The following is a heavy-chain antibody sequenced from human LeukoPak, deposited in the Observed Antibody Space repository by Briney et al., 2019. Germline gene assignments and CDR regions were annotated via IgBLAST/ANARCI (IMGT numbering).Heavy chain of an antibody. CDR2: ISGSGGST. CDR1: GFTFSSYA. J-gene: IGHJ4*02. V-gene: IGHV3-23*01. CDR3: AKGGYSSSSPPDY. Sequence: PGRSLRLSCAASGFTFSSYAMHWVRQAPGKGLEWVSAISGSGGSTYYADSVKGRFTISRDNSKNTLYLQMNSLRAEDTAMYYCAKGGYSSSSPPDYWGQGTLVTVSS. D-gene: IGHD6-13*01.